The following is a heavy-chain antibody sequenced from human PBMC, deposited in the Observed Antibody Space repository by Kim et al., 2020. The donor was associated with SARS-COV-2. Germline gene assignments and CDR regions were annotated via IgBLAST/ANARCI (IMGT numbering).Heavy chain of an antibody. V-gene: IGHV1-24*01. CDR2: GEP. D-gene: IGHD5-18*01. Sequence: GEPTYAQQFQGRVTLPQDNSTDIAYMDLSSLRSGDTAVYYCATSNSRVFDYWGQGTLVTVSS. J-gene: IGHJ4*02. CDR3: ATSNSRVFDY.